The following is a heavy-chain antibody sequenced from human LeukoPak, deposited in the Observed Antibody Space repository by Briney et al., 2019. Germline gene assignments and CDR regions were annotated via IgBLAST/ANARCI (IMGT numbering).Heavy chain of an antibody. CDR3: AKDDYVWGSYPY. CDR1: GFTFSSYA. Sequence: PGGSLRLSCAASGFTFSSYAMSWVRQAPGKGLEWVSAISGSGGSTYYADSVKGRFTISRDNSKNTLYLQMNNLRAEDTAVYYCAKDDYVWGSYPYWGQGTLVTVSP. D-gene: IGHD3-16*02. J-gene: IGHJ4*02. CDR2: ISGSGGST. V-gene: IGHV3-23*01.